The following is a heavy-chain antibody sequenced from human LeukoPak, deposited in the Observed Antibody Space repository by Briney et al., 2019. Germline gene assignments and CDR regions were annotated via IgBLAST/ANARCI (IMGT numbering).Heavy chain of an antibody. V-gene: IGHV3-23*01. CDR1: GFTFNIYV. D-gene: IGHD3-3*01. J-gene: IGHJ5*02. CDR2: ISGSGGST. Sequence: PGGSLRLSCAASGFTFNIYVMSWVRQAPGKGLEWVSVISGSGGSTYYADSVKGRFTISRDNSKNTLYLQMNSLRVEDTALYYCAKGAIGVVINNCFDPWGQGTLVTVSS. CDR3: AKGAIGVVINNCFDP.